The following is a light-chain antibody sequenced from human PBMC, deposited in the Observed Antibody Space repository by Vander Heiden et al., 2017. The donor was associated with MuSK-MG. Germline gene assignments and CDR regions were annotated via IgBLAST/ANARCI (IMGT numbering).Light chain of an antibody. CDR2: QDS. CDR1: KLGDKY. Sequence: SYELTQPPSVSVSPGQTASITCSGDKLGDKYACWYQQKPGQSPVLGIYQDSKRPSGIPERFSGSNSGNKATLNISGTQAMDEADYYCQAWDSSSRVFGGGTKLTVL. V-gene: IGLV3-1*01. CDR3: QAWDSSSRV. J-gene: IGLJ2*01.